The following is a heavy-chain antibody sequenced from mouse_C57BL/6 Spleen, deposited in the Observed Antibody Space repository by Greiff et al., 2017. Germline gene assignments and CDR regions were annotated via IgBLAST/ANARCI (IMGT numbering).Heavy chain of an antibody. V-gene: IGHV1-50*01. Sequence: QVQLQQPGAELVKPGASVQLSCKASGYTFTSYWMQWVKQRPGQGLDWIGEIDPSDSYTNYNQKFKGKATLTVDTSSSTAYMQLSSLTSEDSAVYYCARGGYYSNPLDYWGQGTSVTVSS. CDR1: GYTFTSYW. CDR3: ARGGYYSNPLDY. CDR2: IDPSDSYT. J-gene: IGHJ4*01. D-gene: IGHD2-5*01.